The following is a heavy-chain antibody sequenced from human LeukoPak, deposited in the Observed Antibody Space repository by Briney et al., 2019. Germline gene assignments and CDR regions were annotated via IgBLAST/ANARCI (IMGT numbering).Heavy chain of an antibody. CDR2: IIPIFGTA. V-gene: IGHV1-69*06. Sequence: SVKVSFTASGGTFSSYAISWVRQAPGQGLEWMGGIIPIFGTANYAQKFQGRVTITADKSTSTAYMELSSLRSEDTAVYYCARGRDYDYVWGSYRYKDYFDYWGQGTLVTVSS. CDR3: ARGRDYDYVWGSYRYKDYFDY. J-gene: IGHJ4*02. CDR1: GGTFSSYA. D-gene: IGHD3-16*02.